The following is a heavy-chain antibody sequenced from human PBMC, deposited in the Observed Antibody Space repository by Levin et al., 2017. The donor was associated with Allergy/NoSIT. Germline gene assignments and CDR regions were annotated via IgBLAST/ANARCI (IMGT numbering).Heavy chain of an antibody. V-gene: IGHV3-23*01. CDR3: AKNSSANYFDY. Sequence: RAGGSLRLSCAASGFTFSSYTTNWVRQAPGKGLEWLSSISGSGGGTFYADSVKGRFTISRDFSKNTIYLQMNSLISDDTAVYYCAKNSSANYFDYWGQGTLVTVSS. J-gene: IGHJ4*02. CDR1: GFTFSSYT. CDR2: ISGSGGGT. D-gene: IGHD6-19*01.